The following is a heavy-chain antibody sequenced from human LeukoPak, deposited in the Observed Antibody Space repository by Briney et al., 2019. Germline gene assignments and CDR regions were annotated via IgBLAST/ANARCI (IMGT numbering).Heavy chain of an antibody. Sequence: KTSETLSLTCTVSGGSISGYYWSWIRQPAGKGLDWIGRIYTSGSTNYNPSLKSRVTMSVDTSKNQFSLKLSSVTAADTAVYYCARNRGSTVTTDHYYYYYMDVWGKGTTVTVSS. CDR1: GGSISGYY. CDR3: ARNRGSTVTTDHYYYYYMDV. D-gene: IGHD4-11*01. J-gene: IGHJ6*03. V-gene: IGHV4-4*07. CDR2: IYTSGST.